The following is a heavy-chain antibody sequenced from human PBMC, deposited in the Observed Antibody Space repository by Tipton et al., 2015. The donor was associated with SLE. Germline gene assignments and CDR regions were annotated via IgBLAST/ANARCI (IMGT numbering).Heavy chain of an antibody. CDR2: IWHDGSRK. CDR3: VREVSTSAWSGHFDY. J-gene: IGHJ4*02. V-gene: IGHV3-33*01. D-gene: IGHD6-19*01. Sequence: SLRLSCAASGFTFSTYGFHWVRQAPGKGLEWVAVIWHDGSRKDYADSVKGRFTISRDNSKNTLYLQMNRLRAEDTAVYFCVREVSTSAWSGHFDYWGQGTLVTVSS. CDR1: GFTFSTYG.